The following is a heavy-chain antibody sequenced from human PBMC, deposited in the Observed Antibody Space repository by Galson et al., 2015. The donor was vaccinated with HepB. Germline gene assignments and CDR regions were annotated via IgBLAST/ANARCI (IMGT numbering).Heavy chain of an antibody. CDR3: AREMNYYGSGSNDY. J-gene: IGHJ4*02. CDR2: IIPILGIA. CDR1: GGTFSSYA. D-gene: IGHD3-10*01. Sequence: SVKVSCKASGGTFSSYATSWVRQAPGQGLEWMGRIIPILGIANYAQKFQGRVTITADKSTSTAYMELSSLRSEDTAVYYCAREMNYYGSGSNDYWGQGTLVTVSS. V-gene: IGHV1-69*04.